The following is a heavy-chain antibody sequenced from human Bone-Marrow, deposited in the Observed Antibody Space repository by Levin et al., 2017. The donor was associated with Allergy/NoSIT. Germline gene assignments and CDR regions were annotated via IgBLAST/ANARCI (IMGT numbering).Heavy chain of an antibody. CDR2: IWYDGSNE. CDR1: GFTFTTYA. CDR3: ARESVQVVEPAPDDNNQPSLLMDV. V-gene: IGHV3-33*01. J-gene: IGHJ6*02. D-gene: IGHD3-22*01. Sequence: PGGSLRLSCATSGFTFTTYAIHWVRQAPGKGLEWVAVIWYDGSNEYYADSVRGRFTISRDNSKNTLYLQMNSLRAEDTAVYYCARESVQVVEPAPDDNNQPSLLMDVWGQGTTVIVSS.